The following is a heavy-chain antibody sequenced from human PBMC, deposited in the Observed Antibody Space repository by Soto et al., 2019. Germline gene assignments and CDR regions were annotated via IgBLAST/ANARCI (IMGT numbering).Heavy chain of an antibody. D-gene: IGHD3-22*01. V-gene: IGHV4-30-4*01. CDR2: IYYSGST. J-gene: IGHJ5*02. Sequence: SETLSLTCTVSGGSISSGDYYWRWIRQPPGKGLEWIGYIYYSGSTYYNPSLKSRVTISVDTSKNQFSLKLSSVTAADTAVYYCARVIGDYDSSGYYLWGQGTLVTVSS. CDR1: GGSISSGDYY. CDR3: ARVIGDYDSSGYYL.